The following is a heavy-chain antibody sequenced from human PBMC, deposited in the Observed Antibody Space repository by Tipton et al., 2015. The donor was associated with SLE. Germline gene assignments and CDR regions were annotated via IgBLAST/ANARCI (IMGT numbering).Heavy chain of an antibody. CDR3: VRLRSKVLIDY. CDR2: IYYSGST. Sequence: LSLTCTVSGGSVSSGGYYWAWIRQPPGKGPEWIGTIYYSGSTYYYPSLKSRTTISVDTSKNQFSLEVRSVTAADTAVYYCVRLRSKVLIDYWDQGTLVTVSS. CDR1: GGSVSSGGYY. V-gene: IGHV4-39*07. J-gene: IGHJ4*02.